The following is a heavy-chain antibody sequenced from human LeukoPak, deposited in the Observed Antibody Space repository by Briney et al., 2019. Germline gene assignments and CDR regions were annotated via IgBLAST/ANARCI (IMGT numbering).Heavy chain of an antibody. CDR2: ISSSSSYI. CDR1: GFTFSSYS. J-gene: IGHJ3*02. V-gene: IGHV3-21*01. CDR3: ARVFCGGDCSDAFDI. Sequence: GGSLRLSCAASGFTFSSYSMNWVRQAPGKGLEWVSSISSSSSYIYYADSVKGRFTISRDNAKNSLYLQMNSLRAEDTAVYYCARVFCGGDCSDAFDIWGQETMVTVSS. D-gene: IGHD2-21*02.